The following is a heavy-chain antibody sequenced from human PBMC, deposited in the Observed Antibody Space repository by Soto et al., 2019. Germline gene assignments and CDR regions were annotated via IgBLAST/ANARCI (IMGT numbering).Heavy chain of an antibody. CDR3: AHRRNVELGPLRLFDY. CDR1: GFSLSTSGVG. CDR2: IYWDDDK. Sequence: QITLKESGPTLVKPTQTLTLTCTFSGFSLSTSGVGVGWIRQPPGEALEWLALIYWDDDKRYSPSLKSRFTITKDTSKNQVVLTMTDMDPVDTATYFCAHRRNVELGPLRLFDYWGQGTQVTVSS. J-gene: IGHJ4*02. V-gene: IGHV2-5*02. D-gene: IGHD2-15*01.